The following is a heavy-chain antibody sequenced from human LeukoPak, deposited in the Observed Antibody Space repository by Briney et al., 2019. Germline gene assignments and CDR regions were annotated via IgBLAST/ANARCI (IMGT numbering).Heavy chain of an antibody. V-gene: IGHV3-7*01. CDR1: GFTFSIYW. CDR2: IKEDGSEE. Sequence: PGGSLRLSCTASGFTFSIYWMNWVRQAPGRGLEWVANIKEDGSEENYVDSVKGRFTISRDNTENSLYLQMNSLRGEDTAVYYCAKDRYGDHISDGMDVWGQGTTVTVSS. CDR3: AKDRYGDHISDGMDV. D-gene: IGHD4-17*01. J-gene: IGHJ6*02.